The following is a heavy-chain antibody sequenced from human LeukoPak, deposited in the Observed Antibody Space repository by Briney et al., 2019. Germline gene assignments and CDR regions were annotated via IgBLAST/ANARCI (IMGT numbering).Heavy chain of an antibody. CDR2: ISSSSSCI. J-gene: IGHJ4*02. V-gene: IGHV3-21*01. CDR1: GLTFSSYS. CDR3: ARAVKYFDY. Sequence: PGGSLRLSCAASGLTFSSYSMNWVRQAPGKGLEWVSSISSSSSCIYHADSVKGRFTISRDNAKNSLYLQMNSLRAEDTAVYYCARAVKYFDYWGQGTLVTVSS.